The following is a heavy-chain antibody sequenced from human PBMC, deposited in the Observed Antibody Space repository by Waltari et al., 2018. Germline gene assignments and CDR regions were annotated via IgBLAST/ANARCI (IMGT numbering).Heavy chain of an antibody. CDR1: GFTFSSYA. Sequence: QVQLVESGGGVVQPGRSLRLSCAASGFTFSSYAMHWVRQAPGKGLEWVAVISYDGSNKYYADSVKGRFTISRDNSKNTLYLQMNSLNAEDTAVYYCARDLAPYYDSSGYYCWYYYGMDVWGQGTTVTVSS. V-gene: IGHV3-30-3*01. J-gene: IGHJ6*02. D-gene: IGHD3-22*01. CDR2: ISYDGSNK. CDR3: ARDLAPYYDSSGYYCWYYYGMDV.